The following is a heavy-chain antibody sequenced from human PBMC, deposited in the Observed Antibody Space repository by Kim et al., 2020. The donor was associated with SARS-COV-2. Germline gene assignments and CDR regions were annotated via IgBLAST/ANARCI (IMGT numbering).Heavy chain of an antibody. CDR2: IYYSGST. Sequence: SETLSLTCTVSGGSISSGGYYWSWIRQHPGKGLEWIGYIYYSGSTYYNPSLKSRVTISVDTSKNQFSLKLSSVTAADTAVYYCARDESSSWYFDYWGQGTLVTVSS. J-gene: IGHJ4*02. CDR3: ARDESSSWYFDY. V-gene: IGHV4-31*03. D-gene: IGHD6-13*01. CDR1: GGSISSGGYY.